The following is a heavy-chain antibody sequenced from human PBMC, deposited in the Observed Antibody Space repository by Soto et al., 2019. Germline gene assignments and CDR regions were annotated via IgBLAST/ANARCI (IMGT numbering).Heavy chain of an antibody. Sequence: QVQLVQSGAEVKKPGASVKVSCKASGYTFSTYGISWVRQAPGQGLEWMGWISVYNGNTNYAQNLQGRVTMTTDTSTSTAYMDLRTLRSDDTAVYSCARVRSAADNWFDPWGQGTLVTVSS. D-gene: IGHD6-13*01. CDR1: GYTFSTYG. J-gene: IGHJ5*02. CDR2: ISVYNGNT. V-gene: IGHV1-18*01. CDR3: ARVRSAADNWFDP.